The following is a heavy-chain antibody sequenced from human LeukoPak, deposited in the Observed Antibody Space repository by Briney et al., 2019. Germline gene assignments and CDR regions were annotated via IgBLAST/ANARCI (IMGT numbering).Heavy chain of an antibody. D-gene: IGHD5-18*01. J-gene: IGHJ4*02. CDR3: AKDRAGYSYGMFDS. CDR1: GFTFSNYA. CDR2: IVNSGGST. Sequence: AGGSLRLSCVASGFTFSNYAMSWVRQAPGKGLEWVSGIVNSGGSTYYADSVWGRLTISRDNSKKTVYLQMSSLRGDDTAIYYCAKDRAGYSYGMFDSWGQGTLVTVSS. V-gene: IGHV3-23*01.